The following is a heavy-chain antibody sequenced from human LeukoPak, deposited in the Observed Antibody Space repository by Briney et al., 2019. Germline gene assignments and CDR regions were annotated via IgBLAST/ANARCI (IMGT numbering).Heavy chain of an antibody. D-gene: IGHD4-17*01. J-gene: IGHJ6*02. CDR1: ELHA. CDR3: AKLGGKTAYGDDYYGMDV. Sequence: GGSLRLTCAASELHAMTWVRPGPGKGLEWVSAISRSGGRTYYADSVKGRFTITRDKSTNTLYLQMNSLRAEDTAVYYCAKLGGKTAYGDDYYGMDVWGQGTTVTVSS. CDR2: ISRSGGRT. V-gene: IGHV3-23*01.